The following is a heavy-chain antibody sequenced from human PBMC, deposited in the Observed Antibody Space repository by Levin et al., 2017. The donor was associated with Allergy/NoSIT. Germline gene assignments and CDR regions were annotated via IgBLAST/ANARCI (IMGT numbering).Heavy chain of an antibody. D-gene: IGHD3-9*01. CDR1: GFTFSNAW. CDR2: IKSKTDGGTT. V-gene: IGHV3-15*01. J-gene: IGHJ4*02. CDR3: TTGSGYFDWLLWPSEFDY. Sequence: GGSLRLSCAASGFTFSNAWMSWVRQAPGKGLEWVGRIKSKTDGGTTDYAAPVKGRFTISRDDSKNTLYLQMNSLKTEDTAVYYCTTGSGYFDWLLWPSEFDYWGQGTLVTVSS.